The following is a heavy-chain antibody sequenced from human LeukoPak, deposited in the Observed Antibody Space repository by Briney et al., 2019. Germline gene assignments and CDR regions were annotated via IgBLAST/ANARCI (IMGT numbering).Heavy chain of an antibody. CDR2: IYYSGST. J-gene: IGHJ4*02. Sequence: SESQSLTCTVSGGSISSYYWSWLRQPPGKGLEWIGYIYYSGSTNYNPSLKSRVTISVDTSKNQFSLKLSSVTAADTAVYYCARAGYSSGWRLIDYWGQGTLVTVSS. D-gene: IGHD6-19*01. CDR3: ARAGYSSGWRLIDY. CDR1: GGSISSYY. V-gene: IGHV4-59*01.